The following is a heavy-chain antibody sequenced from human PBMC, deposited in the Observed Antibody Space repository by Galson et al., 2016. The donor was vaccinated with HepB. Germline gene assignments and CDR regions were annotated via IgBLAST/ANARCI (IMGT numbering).Heavy chain of an antibody. CDR3: AREIYGGNSRPFDY. D-gene: IGHD4-23*01. V-gene: IGHV4-59*01. CDR2: IYDNGDT. J-gene: IGHJ4*02. Sequence: SETLSLTCTVSGGSIRNYFWHWIRQPPEKRLEWLGSIYDNGDTNYNPSLNSRLTMSIDASKNQFTLKLGSVTTADTAVYYCAREIYGGNSRPFDYWGQGTLVTVSS. CDR1: GGSIRNYF.